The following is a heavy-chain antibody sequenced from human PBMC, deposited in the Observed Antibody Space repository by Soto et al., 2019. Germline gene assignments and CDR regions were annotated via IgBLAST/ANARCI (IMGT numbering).Heavy chain of an antibody. CDR1: GYSFASHW. Sequence: GESLKISCKGSGYSFASHWVAWVRQMPEKGLEWIGTIYPGDSDTKYSPAFRGQVTISADTSVSTAYLQWRSLEATDSAIYYCARYRGSYWHPLDFGGQETLVPVS. CDR2: IYPGDSDT. J-gene: IGHJ4*02. D-gene: IGHD1-26*01. CDR3: ARYRGSYWHPLDF. V-gene: IGHV5-51*01.